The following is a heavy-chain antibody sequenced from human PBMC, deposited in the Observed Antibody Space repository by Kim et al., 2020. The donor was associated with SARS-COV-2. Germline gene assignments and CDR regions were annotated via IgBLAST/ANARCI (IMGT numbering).Heavy chain of an antibody. CDR1: GYTFIGHG. D-gene: IGHD2-21*02. V-gene: IGHV1-18*01. J-gene: IGHJ5*02. CDR2: ISVYNGYT. Sequence: ASVKVSCQASGYTFIGHGINWVRQAPGQGLEWMGWISVYNGYTNFAQKFQGRVTLTTDTSTNTAYMELRGLRSDDTAVYYCARDGGDSSGDYNWLDPWGQGTRVTVSS. CDR3: ARDGGDSSGDYNWLDP.